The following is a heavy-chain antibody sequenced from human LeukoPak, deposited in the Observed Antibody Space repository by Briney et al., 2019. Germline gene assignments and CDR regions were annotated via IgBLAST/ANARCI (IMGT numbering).Heavy chain of an antibody. V-gene: IGHV3-30*04. CDR3: ARDQSSTATNYYYTMDV. D-gene: IGHD2-2*01. CDR2: ISYDESNK. CDR1: GFTFSSYA. Sequence: PGRSLRLSCAASGFTFSSYAMHWVRQAPGKGLEWVALISYDESNKYYADSVRGRFTISRDNSKNTLYLQMNSLRAEDTAVFYCARDQSSTATNYYYTMDVWGQGTTVTVSS. J-gene: IGHJ6*02.